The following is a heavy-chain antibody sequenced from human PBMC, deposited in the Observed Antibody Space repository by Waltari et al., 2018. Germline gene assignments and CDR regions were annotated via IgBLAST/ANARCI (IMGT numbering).Heavy chain of an antibody. CDR2: ITPHTGGT. CDR1: GYTLTRHY. CDR3: ARDLVGSGWSIDY. J-gene: IGHJ4*02. V-gene: IGHV1-2*06. Sequence: QVQLVQSGAEVKEPGASVKVSCKASGYTLTRHYIHWVRQAPGQGLDWMGRITPHTGGTYYSQKFQGRVTMTRDMSITTAYMEVSSLRSDDTAVYYCARDLVGSGWSIDYWGQGTLVTVSS. D-gene: IGHD6-19*01.